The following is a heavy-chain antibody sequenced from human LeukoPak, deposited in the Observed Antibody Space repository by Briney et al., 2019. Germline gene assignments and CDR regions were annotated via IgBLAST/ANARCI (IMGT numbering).Heavy chain of an antibody. CDR1: GGTFSSYA. CDR3: ARAPVVPAAMVRFYYYYYYMDV. CDR2: IIPIFGTA. D-gene: IGHD2-2*01. V-gene: IGHV1-69*13. J-gene: IGHJ6*03. Sequence: SLKVSCKASGGTFSSYAISWVRQAPGQGLEWMGGIIPIFGTANYAQKFQGRVTITADESTSTAYMELSSLRSEDTAVYYCARAPVVPAAMVRFYYYYYYMDVWGKGTTVTVSS.